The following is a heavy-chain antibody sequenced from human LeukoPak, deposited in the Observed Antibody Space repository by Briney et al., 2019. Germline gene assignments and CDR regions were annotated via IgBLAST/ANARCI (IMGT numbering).Heavy chain of an antibody. CDR1: GGSISSSIYY. CDR2: IYYSGST. Sequence: SETLSLTCTVSGGSISSSIYYWGWIRQPPGKGLEWIGSIYYSGSTYYNPSLKSRVTISVDTSKNQFSLKLSSVTAADTAVYYCASTDYDFWSGPSNFDYWGQGTLVTVSS. CDR3: ASTDYDFWSGPSNFDY. D-gene: IGHD3-3*01. J-gene: IGHJ4*02. V-gene: IGHV4-39*01.